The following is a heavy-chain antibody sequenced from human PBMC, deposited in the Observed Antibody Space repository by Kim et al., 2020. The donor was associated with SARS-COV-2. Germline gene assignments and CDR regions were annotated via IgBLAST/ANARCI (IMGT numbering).Heavy chain of an antibody. V-gene: IGHV4-4*07. Sequence: SETLSLTCSVSGGSVRSYYWSWIRQPAGKGLESIGRIYTSGSTNYNPSLKSRVTMSIDTSKNQFSLRLTSVTAADTAVYYCARDFREGGYSHGPYYSDYCIDVWGKGTTVTVSS. CDR1: GGSVRSYY. D-gene: IGHD5-18*01. CDR2: IYTSGST. J-gene: IGHJ6*03. CDR3: ARDFREGGYSHGPYYSDYCIDV.